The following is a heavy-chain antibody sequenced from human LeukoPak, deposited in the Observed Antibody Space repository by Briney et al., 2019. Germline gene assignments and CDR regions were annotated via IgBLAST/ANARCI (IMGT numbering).Heavy chain of an antibody. Sequence: ETLSLTCTVSGGSISSSSYYWGWIRQPPGKGLEWIGSIYYSGSTYYNPSLKSRVTISVDTSKNQFPLKLSSVTAADTAVYYCARLSTATPHAFDIWGQGTMVTVSS. CDR3: ARLSTATPHAFDI. D-gene: IGHD4-17*01. J-gene: IGHJ3*02. CDR2: IYYSGST. CDR1: GGSISSSSYY. V-gene: IGHV4-39*01.